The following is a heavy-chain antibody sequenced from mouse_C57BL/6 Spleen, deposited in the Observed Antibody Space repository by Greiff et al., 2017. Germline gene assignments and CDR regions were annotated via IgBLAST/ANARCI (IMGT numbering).Heavy chain of an antibody. D-gene: IGHD2-1*01. CDR1: GYTFTSYW. J-gene: IGHJ4*01. CDR3: TRKGLYGNYYAMDY. V-gene: IGHV1-5*01. Sequence: VQLQQSGTVLARPGASVKMSCKTSGYTFTSYWMHWVKQRPGQGLEWIGAIYPGNSDTSYNQKFKGKAKLTAVTSASTAYMELSSLTNEDSAVYSCTRKGLYGNYYAMDYWGQGTSVTVSS. CDR2: IYPGNSDT.